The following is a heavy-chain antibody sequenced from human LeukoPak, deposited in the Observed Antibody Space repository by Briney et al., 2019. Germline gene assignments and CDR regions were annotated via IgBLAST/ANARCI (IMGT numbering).Heavy chain of an antibody. CDR3: ARDPVEWELLLDY. J-gene: IGHJ4*02. CDR1: GFTFSSYW. D-gene: IGHD1-26*01. V-gene: IGHV3-7*01. CDR2: MNMDGSEK. Sequence: GGSLRLSCAASGFTFSSYWMGWVRQAPGKRLEWVANMNMDGSEKYYADSAKGRFTISRDNARNSVYLQMNSLRVEDTAVYYCARDPVEWELLLDYWGQGTLVTVSS.